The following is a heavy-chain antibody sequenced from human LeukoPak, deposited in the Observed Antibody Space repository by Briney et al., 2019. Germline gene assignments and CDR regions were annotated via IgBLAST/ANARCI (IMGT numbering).Heavy chain of an antibody. V-gene: IGHV3-11*01. CDR2: ISSSGSTK. D-gene: IGHD4-11*01. J-gene: IGHJ6*02. Sequence: GGSLSLSCAASGFTFSDYYLSWIRQPPGKGLEWVSYISSSGSTKYYADSVKGRFTISRDNAKNSLYLQMDSLRAEDTAVYYCASTEAVDYYGMDVWGQGTTVTVSS. CDR1: GFTFSDYY. CDR3: ASTEAVDYYGMDV.